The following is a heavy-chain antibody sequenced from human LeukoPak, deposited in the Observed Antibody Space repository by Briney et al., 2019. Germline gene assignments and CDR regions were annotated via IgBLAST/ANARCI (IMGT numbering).Heavy chain of an antibody. CDR2: IQTSGKT. V-gene: IGHV4-4*07. D-gene: IGHD3-10*01. J-gene: IGHJ4*02. CDR3: ARERFGDLYYFDY. CDR1: GGSITYYY. Sequence: SETLSLTCSVSGGSITYYYWSWIRQPAGKGLEWIGRIQTSGKTNYNPSLKSRVTMSVDTSKNQFSLKLSSVTAADTAVYYCARERFGDLYYFDYWGQGTLVTVSS.